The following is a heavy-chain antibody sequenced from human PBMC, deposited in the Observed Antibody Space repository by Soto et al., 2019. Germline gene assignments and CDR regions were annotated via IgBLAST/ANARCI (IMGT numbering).Heavy chain of an antibody. Sequence: QVPLVQSGAEVKKPGASVKVSCKASGYTFTSYGISWVRQAPGQGLEWMGWISAYNGNTNYAQKLQGRVTMTTDTATSTAYMDLRSLRSDDTAVYYCARLGGYCSGGSCYRPFDYWGQGTLVTVSS. J-gene: IGHJ4*02. CDR3: ARLGGYCSGGSCYRPFDY. CDR2: ISAYNGNT. D-gene: IGHD2-15*01. CDR1: GYTFTSYG. V-gene: IGHV1-18*01.